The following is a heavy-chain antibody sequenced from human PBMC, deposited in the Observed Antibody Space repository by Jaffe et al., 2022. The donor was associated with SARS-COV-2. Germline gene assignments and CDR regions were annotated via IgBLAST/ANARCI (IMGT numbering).Heavy chain of an antibody. CDR2: IIPIFGTT. CDR3: ARGGWGGSGSYPAYSYMDV. CDR1: GGTFSTYA. J-gene: IGHJ6*03. D-gene: IGHD3-10*01. Sequence: QVQLVQSGAEVKKPGSSVKVSCKASGGTFSTYAISWVRQAPGQGLEWMGGIIPIFGTTNYAQKFQGRVTITADESTTTAYMELSSLRFEDTAVYYCARGGWGGSGSYPAYSYMDVWGKGTTVTVSS. V-gene: IGHV1-69*01.